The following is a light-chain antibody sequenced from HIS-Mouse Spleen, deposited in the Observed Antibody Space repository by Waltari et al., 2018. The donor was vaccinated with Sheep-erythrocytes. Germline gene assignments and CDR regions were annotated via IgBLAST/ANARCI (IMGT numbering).Light chain of an antibody. J-gene: IGLJ1*01. V-gene: IGLV3-1*01. CDR2: QDS. CDR3: CSYAGSYNHV. CDR1: TLGDKY. Sequence: SYELTQPPSVSVSPGQTASITCSGDTLGDKYACWYQQMPGQSPVLVIYQDSKRPSGIHERVSGSNSGNTATLTIYGLQAEDEADYYCCSYAGSYNHVFATGTKVTVL.